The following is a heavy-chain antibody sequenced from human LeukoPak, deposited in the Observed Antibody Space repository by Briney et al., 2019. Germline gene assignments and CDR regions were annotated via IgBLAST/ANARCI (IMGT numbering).Heavy chain of an antibody. D-gene: IGHD3-10*01. CDR2: INPSGGST. V-gene: IGHV1-46*01. CDR1: GYTFTSYY. J-gene: IGHJ6*03. Sequence: ASVKVSCKASGYTFTSYYMHWVRQAPGQGLEWMGIINPSGGSTSYAQKFQGRVTMTRDMSTSTVYMELSSLRSEDTAVYYCARDRRLLWFGEAVSRNYYYYYMDVWGKGTTVTISS. CDR3: ARDRRLLWFGEAVSRNYYYYYMDV.